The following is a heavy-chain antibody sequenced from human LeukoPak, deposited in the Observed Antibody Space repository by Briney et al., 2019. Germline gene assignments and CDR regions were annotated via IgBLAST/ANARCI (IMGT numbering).Heavy chain of an antibody. J-gene: IGHJ5*02. CDR3: ARKKYYYDTSTYGWFDP. Sequence: GGSLRLSCAASGFTFSSYWMTWVRQAPGKWQERVANINQNGSETYYVDSVKGRFTMSRDNAKNSLYLQMNGLRAADTAVYYCARKKYYYDTSTYGWFDPWGQGTLVTVSS. V-gene: IGHV3-7*01. CDR2: INQNGSET. CDR1: GFTFSSYW. D-gene: IGHD3-22*01.